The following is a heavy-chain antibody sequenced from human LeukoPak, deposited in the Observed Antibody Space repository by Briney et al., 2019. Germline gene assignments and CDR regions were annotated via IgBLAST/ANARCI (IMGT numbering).Heavy chain of an antibody. D-gene: IGHD6-19*01. J-gene: IGHJ4*02. CDR2: INHSGST. Sequence: SETLSLTCAVYGGSFSGYYWSWIRQPPGKGLEWIGEINHSGSTNYNPSLKSRVTISVDTSKNQFSLKLSSVTAADTAVYYCARGIAVAGTGLDYWSQGTLVTVSS. V-gene: IGHV4-34*01. CDR3: ARGIAVAGTGLDY. CDR1: GGSFSGYY.